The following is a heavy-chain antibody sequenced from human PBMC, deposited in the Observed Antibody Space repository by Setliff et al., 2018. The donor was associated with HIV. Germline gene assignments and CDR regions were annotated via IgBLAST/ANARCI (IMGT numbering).Heavy chain of an antibody. J-gene: IGHJ6*02. CDR2: INPNSGGT. CDR3: PRGDPGFGELLSYYYYGMDV. V-gene: IGHV1-2*02. CDR1: GYTFTGYY. D-gene: IGHD3-10*01. Sequence: ASVKVSCKASGYTFTGYYMHWVRQAPGQGLEWMGWINPNSGGTNYAQKFQGRVTMTRATSIITAYMELSRLRSDDTAVYYCPRGDPGFGELLSYYYYGMDVWGQGTTVTVSS.